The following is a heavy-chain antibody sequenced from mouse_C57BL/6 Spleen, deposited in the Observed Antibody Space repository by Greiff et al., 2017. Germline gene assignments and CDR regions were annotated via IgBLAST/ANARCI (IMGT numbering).Heavy chain of an antibody. CDR2: ISYSGST. V-gene: IGHV3-1*01. J-gene: IGHJ2*01. Sequence: VQLKQSGPGMVKPSQSLSLTCTVTGYSITSGYDWHWIRHFPGNKLEWMGYISYSGSTNYNPSLKSRISITHDTSKNHFFLKLNSVTTEDTATYYCARKAWYYFDYWGQGTTLTVSS. CDR1: GYSITSGYD. CDR3: ARKAWYYFDY.